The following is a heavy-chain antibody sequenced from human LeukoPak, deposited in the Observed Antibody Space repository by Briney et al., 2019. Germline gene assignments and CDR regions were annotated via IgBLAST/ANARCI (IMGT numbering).Heavy chain of an antibody. CDR2: ISYDGSNK. V-gene: IGHV3-30*18. Sequence: GGSLRLSCAASGFTFSSYGMHWVRQAPGKGLEWVAVISYDGSNKYYADSVKGRFTISRDNSKNTLYLQMNSLRAEDTAVYYCAKDPDYDFWSGPTYYYYGMGVWGQGTTVTVSS. J-gene: IGHJ6*02. CDR1: GFTFSSYG. CDR3: AKDPDYDFWSGPTYYYYGMGV. D-gene: IGHD3-3*01.